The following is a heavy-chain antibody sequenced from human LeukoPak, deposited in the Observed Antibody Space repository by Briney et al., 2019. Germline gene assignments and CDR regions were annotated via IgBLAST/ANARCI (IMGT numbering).Heavy chain of an antibody. Sequence: PGGSLRLSCAASGFTFDDYAMHWVRQAPGKGLEWVSGISWNSGSIGYADSVKGRFTISRDIAKNSLYLQMNSLRAEDTALYYCAKDRDAAGRYYFDYWGQGTLVTVSS. CDR1: GFTFDDYA. V-gene: IGHV3-9*01. CDR2: ISWNSGSI. D-gene: IGHD6-13*01. J-gene: IGHJ4*02. CDR3: AKDRDAAGRYYFDY.